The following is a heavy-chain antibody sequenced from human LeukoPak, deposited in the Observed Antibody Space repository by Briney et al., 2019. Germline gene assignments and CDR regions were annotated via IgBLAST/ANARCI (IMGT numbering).Heavy chain of an antibody. CDR3: AIVGLTNYYYAMDV. CDR1: GGSISSSSYY. D-gene: IGHD1-26*01. CDR2: IYYSGST. Sequence: SETLSLTCTVSGGSISSSSYYWGWIRQPPGKGLEWIGSIYYSGSTYYNPSLKSRVTISVDTPKNQVSLNLNSVTAADTAVYYCAIVGLTNYYYAMDVWGPGTTVTVSS. J-gene: IGHJ6*02. V-gene: IGHV4-39*07.